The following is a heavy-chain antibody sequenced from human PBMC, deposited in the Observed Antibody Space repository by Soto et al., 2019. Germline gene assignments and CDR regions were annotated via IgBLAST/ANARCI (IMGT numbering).Heavy chain of an antibody. Sequence: SETLSLTCAVSGGSINTYYWSWVRQPPGKGLEWIGNIHHSGSTNYNPSLNSRVTISIDTSKNKLSLWLNSVTAADTAVYYCARVLYCRYGICSFWFVFWGQGTLGT. CDR2: IHHSGST. J-gene: IGHJ5*01. D-gene: IGHD3-10*02. CDR1: GGSINTYY. V-gene: IGHV4-59*01. CDR3: ARVLYCRYGICSFWFVF.